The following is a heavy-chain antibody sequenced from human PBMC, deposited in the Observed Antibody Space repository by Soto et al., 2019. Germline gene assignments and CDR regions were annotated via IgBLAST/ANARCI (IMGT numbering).Heavy chain of an antibody. CDR2: INSDGSST. CDR3: AREGLEGGDYVGWTHYYYYGMDV. Sequence: GGSLRLSCAASGFTFSSYWMHWVRQAPGKGLVWVSRINSDGSSTSYADSVKGRFTISRDNAKNTLYLQMNSLRAEDTAVYYCAREGLEGGDYVGWTHYYYYGMDVWGQGTTVTVSS. CDR1: GFTFSSYW. V-gene: IGHV3-74*01. J-gene: IGHJ6*02. D-gene: IGHD4-17*01.